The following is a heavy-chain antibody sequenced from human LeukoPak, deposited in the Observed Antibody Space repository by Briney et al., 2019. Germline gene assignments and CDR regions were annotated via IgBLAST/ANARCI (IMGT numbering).Heavy chain of an antibody. CDR3: ARGGDYGDGNWFDP. Sequence: SETLSLTCTVSGGSISNYYWSWIRQPPGKGLEWIGYLHYSGSTNYNPALKSRVTISADTSKNQFSLKLSSVTAADTAVYYCARGGDYGDGNWFDPWGQGTLVTVSS. J-gene: IGHJ5*02. V-gene: IGHV4-59*01. D-gene: IGHD4-17*01. CDR2: LHYSGST. CDR1: GGSISNYY.